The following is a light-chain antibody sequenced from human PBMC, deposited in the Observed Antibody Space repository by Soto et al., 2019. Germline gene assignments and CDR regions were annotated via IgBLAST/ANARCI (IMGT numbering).Light chain of an antibody. V-gene: IGLV2-23*01. CDR1: SGFVGSFSL. CDR3: CLSIGATTYV. CDR2: EGH. J-gene: IGLJ1*01. Sequence: QSALAQPASVSGSPGQSITISCTGTSGFVGSFSLVSWYQQHPGKAPKVIISEGHRRPSGVPDRFSGSTSVNSASLTISGLQADXEADYYCCLSIGATTYVLGTGTKVTVL.